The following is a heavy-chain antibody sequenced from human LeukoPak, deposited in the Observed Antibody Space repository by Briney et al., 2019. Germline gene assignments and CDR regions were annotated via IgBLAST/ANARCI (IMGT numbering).Heavy chain of an antibody. J-gene: IGHJ4*02. CDR3: ARGRHYDILTGYLNPYYFDY. Sequence: GGSLRLSCAASGFTFSSYAMSWVRQAPGKGLEWVSSISSSSSYIYYADSVKGRFTISRDNAKNSLYLQMNSLRAEDTAVYYCARGRHYDILTGYLNPYYFDYWGQGTLVTVSS. D-gene: IGHD3-9*01. CDR2: ISSSSSYI. CDR1: GFTFSSYA. V-gene: IGHV3-21*01.